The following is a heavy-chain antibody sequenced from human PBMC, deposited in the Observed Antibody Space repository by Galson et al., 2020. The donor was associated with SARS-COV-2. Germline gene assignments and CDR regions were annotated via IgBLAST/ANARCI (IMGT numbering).Heavy chain of an antibody. D-gene: IGHD2-21*02. CDR1: GFTFTDYF. Sequence: GGSLRLSCTASGFTFTDYFMNWVRTAPGKGLEWVSAIGGSSSPIYYADSIKGRFTISRDNAKNSVYLQMNSLRVEDTAVYYCARGLCGGDCYEDWGQGTLVTVSS. CDR3: ARGLCGGDCYED. V-gene: IGHV3-21*01. CDR2: IGGSSSPI. J-gene: IGHJ4*02.